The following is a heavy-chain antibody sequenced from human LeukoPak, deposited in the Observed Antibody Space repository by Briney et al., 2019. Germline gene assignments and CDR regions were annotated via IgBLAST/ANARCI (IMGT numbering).Heavy chain of an antibody. V-gene: IGHV3-21*01. D-gene: IGHD3-22*01. CDR2: TSSSSSYI. CDR3: ARAHYDSSGYCPRDDAFDI. Sequence: GGSLRLSCAASAFTFTSISMNWVRQAPGKGLEWVSSTSSSSSYIFYEDSVKGRFTTSRANAKSSLYLQMNSRRGKDTAVYYCARAHYDSSGYCPRDDAFDIWGQGTMVTVSS. CDR1: AFTFTSIS. J-gene: IGHJ3*02.